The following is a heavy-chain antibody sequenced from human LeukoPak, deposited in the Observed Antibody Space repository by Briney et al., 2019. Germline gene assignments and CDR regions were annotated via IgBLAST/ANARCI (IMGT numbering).Heavy chain of an antibody. CDR1: GGSFSGYY. V-gene: IGHV4-34*01. CDR2: INHSGST. CDR3: ARGREAAAGSHLDY. Sequence: KPSETLSLTCAVYGGSFSGYYWSWIRQPPGKGLEWIGEINHSGSTNYNPSLKSRVTISVDTSKNQFSLKLSSVTAADTAVYYCARGREAAAGSHLDYWGQGTLVTVSS. D-gene: IGHD6-13*01. J-gene: IGHJ4*02.